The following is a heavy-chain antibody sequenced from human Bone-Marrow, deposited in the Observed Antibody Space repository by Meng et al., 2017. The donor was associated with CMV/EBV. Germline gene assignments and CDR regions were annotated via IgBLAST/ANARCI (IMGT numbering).Heavy chain of an antibody. D-gene: IGHD1-26*01. CDR3: ARPGGYYGDFFDY. V-gene: IGHV5-51*01. Sequence: GESLKISCKGSGYSFTSYWIGWVRQMPGKGLEWMGIIYPGDSDTGYSPSFQGQVAISADKSISTAYLQWSSLKASDTAMYYCARPGGYYGDFFDYWGQGTLVTVSS. CDR1: GYSFTSYW. J-gene: IGHJ4*02. CDR2: IYPGDSDT.